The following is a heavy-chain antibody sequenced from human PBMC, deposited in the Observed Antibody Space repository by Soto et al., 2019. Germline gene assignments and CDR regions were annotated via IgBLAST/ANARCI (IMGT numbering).Heavy chain of an antibody. V-gene: IGHV1-18*01. CDR3: ARVPYDSSGYLAY. J-gene: IGHJ4*02. CDR2: ISAYNGNT. CDR1: GYTFTSYG. D-gene: IGHD3-22*01. Sequence: ASVKVSCKASGYTFTSYGISWVRQAPGQGLEWMGWISAYNGNTNYAQKFQGRVTITADESTSTAYMELSSLRSEDTAVYYCARVPYDSSGYLAYWGQGTLVTVSS.